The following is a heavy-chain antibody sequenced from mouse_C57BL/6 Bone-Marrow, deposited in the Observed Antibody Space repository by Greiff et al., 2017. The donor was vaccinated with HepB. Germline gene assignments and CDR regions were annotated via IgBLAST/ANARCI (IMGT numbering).Heavy chain of an antibody. V-gene: IGHV14-3*02. CDR2: IYPANGST. D-gene: IGHD1-2*01. Sequence: DVQLQESGAELVKPGASVKLSCIASGFNIKDTYMHWVKQRPEQGLEWIGRIYPANGSTKYDPKFQGKATITADTSSNIAYLHLSSLTSEDTAVYYCARISPAFDSWGQGTPLTVSS. J-gene: IGHJ2*01. CDR3: ARISPAFDS. CDR1: GFNIKDTY.